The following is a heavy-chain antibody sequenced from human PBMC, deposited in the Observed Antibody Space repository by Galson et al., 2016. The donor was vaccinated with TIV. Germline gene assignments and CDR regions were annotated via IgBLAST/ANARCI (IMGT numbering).Heavy chain of an antibody. V-gene: IGHV3-53*01. Sequence: SLRLSCAASGFDVSRNYMNWVRQAPGKGLEWVSVLYVLGTTYYADSVKGRFTVSRDTSKNTLYLEMSTLRAEAPAVYYCAPTGGTNWNYFGIWGQGPLVTVPS. CDR3: APTGGTNWNYFGI. CDR2: LYVLGTT. CDR1: GFDVSRNY. J-gene: IGHJ4*02. D-gene: IGHD1/OR15-1a*01.